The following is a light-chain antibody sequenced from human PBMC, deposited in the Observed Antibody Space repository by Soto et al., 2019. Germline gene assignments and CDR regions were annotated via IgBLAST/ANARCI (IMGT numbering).Light chain of an antibody. J-gene: IGLJ3*02. V-gene: IGLV4-69*01. CDR1: SRHSSYA. CDR2: LNSDGSH. Sequence: QLVLTQSPAASASLGASVKLTCTLSSRHSSYAIAWHQQQPEKGPRYLMKLNSDGSHSKGDGIPDRFSGSNSGAERYLTISSLQSEDEADYYCQTWGTGIRVFGGGTKLTVL. CDR3: QTWGTGIRV.